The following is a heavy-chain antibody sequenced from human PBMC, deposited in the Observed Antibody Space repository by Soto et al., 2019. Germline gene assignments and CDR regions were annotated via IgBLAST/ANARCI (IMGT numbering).Heavy chain of an antibody. J-gene: IGHJ6*02. Sequence: GALRLSCAASGFTFSSYAMHWVRQAPGKGLEWVAVISYDGSNKYYADSVKGRFTISRDNSKNTLYLQMNSLRAEDTVVYYCAKGLVPGYYYGMDVWGQGTTVTVSS. CDR3: AKGLVPGYYYGMDV. CDR2: ISYDGSNK. V-gene: IGHV3-30*04. CDR1: GFTFSSYA. D-gene: IGHD1-26*01.